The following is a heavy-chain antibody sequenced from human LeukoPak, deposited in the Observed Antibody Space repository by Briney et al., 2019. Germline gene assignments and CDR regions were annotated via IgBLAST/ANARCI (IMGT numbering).Heavy chain of an antibody. CDR1: RFTFRSYT. CDR2: ISYDGSNK. D-gene: IGHD2-15*01. Sequence: GGSLRLSCAASRFTFRSYTMHWVRQAPGKGLEWVAVISYDGSNKYYADSVKGRFTISRDNSKNTLYLQMNSLRAEDTAVYYCARDLGYCSGGSCYQLLYYYYGMDVWGQGTTVTVSS. V-gene: IGHV3-30-3*01. CDR3: ARDLGYCSGGSCYQLLYYYYGMDV. J-gene: IGHJ6*02.